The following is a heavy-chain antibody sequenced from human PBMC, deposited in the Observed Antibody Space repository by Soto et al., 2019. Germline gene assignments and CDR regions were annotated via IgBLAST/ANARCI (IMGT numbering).Heavy chain of an antibody. CDR2: ISANNGDT. CDR3: ARDFRSTCRGASCIYYGR. J-gene: IGHJ1*01. D-gene: IGHD2-15*01. CDR1: GYTFTSYG. Sequence: ASVKVSCKSSGYTFTSYGFSWVRQAPGQGLEWAGWISANNGDTNSAEKFQGRLTLTTDTSTSTAYMDLRSLTSDDTAVYFCARDFRSTCRGASCIYYGRWGQGNMVTVS. V-gene: IGHV1-18*01.